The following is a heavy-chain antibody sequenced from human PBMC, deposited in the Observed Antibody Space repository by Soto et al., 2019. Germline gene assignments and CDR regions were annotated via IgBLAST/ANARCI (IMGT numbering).Heavy chain of an antibody. CDR1: GFPFSSYV. J-gene: IGHJ3*02. CDR2: VTYDGSDK. Sequence: GGSLRLSCTAPGFPFSSYVLHWVRQAPGKGLEWVAKVTYDGSDKHYADSVKGRFTISRDNSKNTLSLQVTSVRPEDTAVYYCARESRDVDAYNIWGQGTMVTVSS. CDR3: ARESRDVDAYNI. V-gene: IGHV3-30*04.